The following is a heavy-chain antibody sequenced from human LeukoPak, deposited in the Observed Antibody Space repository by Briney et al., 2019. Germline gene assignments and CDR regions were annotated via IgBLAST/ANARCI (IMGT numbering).Heavy chain of an antibody. V-gene: IGHV1-8*01. D-gene: IGHD6-13*01. J-gene: IGHJ4*02. Sequence: GSSVKVSCKASVYTFTSYDINWVRQATGQGLEWMGWRNPNSGNTGYAQKFQGRVTMTSNTSISTAYIERSSLRYEDTGVYYCALDTAAGIFDYWGQGKLVTVSP. CDR3: ALDTAAGIFDY. CDR2: RNPNSGNT. CDR1: VYTFTSYD.